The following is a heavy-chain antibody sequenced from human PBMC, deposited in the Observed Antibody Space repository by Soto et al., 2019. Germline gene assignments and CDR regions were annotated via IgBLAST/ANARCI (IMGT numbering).Heavy chain of an antibody. J-gene: IGHJ4*02. V-gene: IGHV3-9*01. CDR3: AKDLAVIAAAGTGFDY. Sequence: HPGGSLRLSCAASGFTFDDYAMHWVRQAPGKGLEWVSGISWNSGSIGYADSVKGRFTISRDNAKNSLYLQMNSLRAEDTALYYCAKDLAVIAAAGTGFDYWGQGTLVTV. CDR2: ISWNSGSI. D-gene: IGHD6-13*01. CDR1: GFTFDDYA.